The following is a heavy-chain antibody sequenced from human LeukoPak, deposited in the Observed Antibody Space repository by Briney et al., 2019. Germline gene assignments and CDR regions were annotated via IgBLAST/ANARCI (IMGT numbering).Heavy chain of an antibody. CDR1: GYTFTSYG. J-gene: IGHJ4*02. V-gene: IGHV1-18*01. CDR2: ISAYNGDT. Sequence: ASVKVSCKSSGYTFTSYGMSWVRQAPGQGLEWMGWISAYNGDTNYSQKLQGRVTMTTDTSTSTAYMELRSLRSDDTAVYYCAREGFCTDGVCYKGFMCYWGQGTLVTVSS. D-gene: IGHD2-8*01. CDR3: AREGFCTDGVCYKGFMCY.